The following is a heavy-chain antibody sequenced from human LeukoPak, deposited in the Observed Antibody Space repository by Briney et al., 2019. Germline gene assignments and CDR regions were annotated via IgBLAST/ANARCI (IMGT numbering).Heavy chain of an antibody. J-gene: IGHJ6*02. D-gene: IGHD3-10*01. CDR3: AKWLGGWNYYYGMDV. V-gene: IGHV3-23*01. CDR1: GFTFSSYA. Sequence: PGGSLRLSCAASGFTFSSYAMSWVRQAPGKGLEWVSAISGSGGSTYYADSVKGRFTISRDNSKNTLYLQMNSLRAEDTAVYYCAKWLGGWNYYYGMDVWGQGTTVTVSS. CDR2: ISGSGGST.